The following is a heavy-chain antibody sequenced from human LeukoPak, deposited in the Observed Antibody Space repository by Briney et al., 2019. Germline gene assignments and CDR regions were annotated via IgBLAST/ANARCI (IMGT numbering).Heavy chain of an antibody. D-gene: IGHD2-15*01. CDR3: ARDSSNSGGKSDAFDI. Sequence: SETLSLTCTVSGGSISSYYWSWIRQPPGKGLEWIGYIYYSGSTNYNPSLKSRVTISVDTSKNQFSLKLSSVTAADTAVYYCARDSSNSGGKSDAFDIWGQGTMVTVSS. J-gene: IGHJ3*02. CDR1: GGSISSYY. V-gene: IGHV4-59*01. CDR2: IYYSGST.